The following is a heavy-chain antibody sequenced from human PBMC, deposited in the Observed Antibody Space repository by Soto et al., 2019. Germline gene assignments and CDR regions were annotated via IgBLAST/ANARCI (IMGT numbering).Heavy chain of an antibody. D-gene: IGHD3-3*02. J-gene: IGHJ4*02. CDR2: ISYDGSNK. Sequence: GRSMRLSCAASGFTFSSYAMHWVRQAPGKGLEWVAVISYDGSNKYYADSVKGRFTISRDNSKNTLYLQMNSLRDEDTAVYFCERDHLWAFDYWGKGVLGTV. CDR3: ERDHLWAFDY. CDR1: GFTFSSYA. V-gene: IGHV3-30-3*01.